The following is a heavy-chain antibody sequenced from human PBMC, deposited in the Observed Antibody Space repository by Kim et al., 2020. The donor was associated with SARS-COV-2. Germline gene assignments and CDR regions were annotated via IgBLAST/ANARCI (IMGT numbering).Heavy chain of an antibody. CDR3: ARDRTDYDSSGDGDAFDI. V-gene: IGHV1-69*13. CDR2: IIPIFGTA. Sequence: SVKVSCKASGGTFSSYAISWVRQAPGQGLEWMGGIIPIFGTANYAQKFQGRVTITADESTSTAYMELSSLRSEDTAVYYCARDRTDYDSSGDGDAFDIWGQGTMVTVSS. CDR1: GGTFSSYA. J-gene: IGHJ3*02. D-gene: IGHD3-22*01.